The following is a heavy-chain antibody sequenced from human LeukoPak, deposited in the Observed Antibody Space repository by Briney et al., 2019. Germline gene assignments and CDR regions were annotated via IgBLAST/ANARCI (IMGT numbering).Heavy chain of an antibody. V-gene: IGHV1-3*01. Sequence: ASVKVSCKASGYTFTSYAMHWVRQAPGQRLEWMGWINVGNGNTKYSQKFQGRVTITRDTSASTAYMELSSLRSEDTAVYYCASWGLSSGLDYWGQGTLVTVSS. CDR1: GYTFTSYA. J-gene: IGHJ4*02. CDR2: INVGNGNT. CDR3: ASWGLSSGLDY. D-gene: IGHD3-22*01.